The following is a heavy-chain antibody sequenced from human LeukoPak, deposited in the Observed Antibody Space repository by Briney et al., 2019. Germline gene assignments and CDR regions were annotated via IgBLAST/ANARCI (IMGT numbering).Heavy chain of an antibody. CDR2: ISSSGSTI. V-gene: IGHV3-48*03. D-gene: IGHD6-19*01. J-gene: IGHJ4*02. CDR3: ARDSVAASFDY. CDR1: RFTFSSYE. Sequence: GGSLRLSCAASRFTFSSYEMNWVRQAPGKGLEWVSYISSSGSTIYYADSVKVRFTISRDNAKNSLYLQMNSLRAEDTAVYYCARDSVAASFDYWGQGTLVTVSS.